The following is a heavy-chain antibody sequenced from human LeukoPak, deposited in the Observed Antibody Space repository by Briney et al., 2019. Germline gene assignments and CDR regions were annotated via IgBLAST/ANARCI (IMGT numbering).Heavy chain of an antibody. CDR3: ARAPTYYYDSSGYLYYFDY. D-gene: IGHD3-22*01. CDR1: GGSFSGYY. Sequence: SETLSLTCAVYGGSFSGYYWGWIRRPPGKGLEWIGEINHSGSTNYNPSLKSRVTISVDTSKNQFSLKLSSVTAADTAVYYCARAPTYYYDSSGYLYYFDYWGQGTLVTVSS. V-gene: IGHV4-34*01. CDR2: INHSGST. J-gene: IGHJ4*02.